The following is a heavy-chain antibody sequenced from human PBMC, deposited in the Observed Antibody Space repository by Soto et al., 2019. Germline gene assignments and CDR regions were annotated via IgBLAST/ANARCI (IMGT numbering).Heavy chain of an antibody. V-gene: IGHV1-18*01. J-gene: IGHJ4*02. Sequence: ASVKVSCKASGYTFTHFYITWVRQAPGQGXEWMGAISPHNFNTNYAQKFRGRVTLTTEESTNTAYMDLRSLTSDDTAVYYCARDEGGYDILTGYYKAHNFDYWGQGVPVTVSS. CDR1: GYTFTHFY. D-gene: IGHD3-9*01. CDR2: ISPHNFNT. CDR3: ARDEGGYDILTGYYKAHNFDY.